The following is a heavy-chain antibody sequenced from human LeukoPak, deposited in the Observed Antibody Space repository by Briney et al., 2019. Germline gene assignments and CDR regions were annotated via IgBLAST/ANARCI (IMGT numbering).Heavy chain of an antibody. V-gene: IGHV1-24*01. CDR1: GYTLTELS. Sequence: ASVKVSGKVSGYTLTELSMHWVRQAPGKGLEWMGGFDPEDGETIYAQKFQGRVTMTEDTSTDTAYMELSSLRSEDTAVYYCATEPRYFDWPNLYYWGQGTLVTVSS. J-gene: IGHJ4*02. CDR3: ATEPRYFDWPNLYY. CDR2: FDPEDGET. D-gene: IGHD3-9*01.